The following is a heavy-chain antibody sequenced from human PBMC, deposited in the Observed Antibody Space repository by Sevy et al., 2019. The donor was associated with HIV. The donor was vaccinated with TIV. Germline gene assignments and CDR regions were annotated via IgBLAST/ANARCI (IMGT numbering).Heavy chain of an antibody. J-gene: IGHJ6*02. V-gene: IGHV1-69*13. CDR3: AREIGTEMSIAARPLFRPNASSGSLYGMDV. D-gene: IGHD6-6*01. Sequence: ASVKVSCKASGGTFSSYAISWVRQAPGQGLEWMGGIIPIFGTANYAQKFQGRVTITADESTTTAYMGLSSLRSADTAVYYCAREIGTEMSIAARPLFRPNASSGSLYGMDVWGQGTTVTVSS. CDR2: IIPIFGTA. CDR1: GGTFSSYA.